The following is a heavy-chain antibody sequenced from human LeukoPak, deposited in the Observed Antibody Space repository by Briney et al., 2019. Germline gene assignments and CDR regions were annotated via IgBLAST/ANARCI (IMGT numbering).Heavy chain of an antibody. CDR2: INHSGST. J-gene: IGHJ4*02. D-gene: IGHD4-17*01. CDR1: GGSFSGYY. CDR3: ARVSGDYRPPYDY. Sequence: PSETLSLTCAVYGGSFSGYYWSWIRQPPGKGLEWIGEINHSGSTNYNPSLKSRVTISVDTSKNQFSLKLGSVTAADTAVYYCARVSGDYRPPYDYWGQGTLVTVSS. V-gene: IGHV4-34*01.